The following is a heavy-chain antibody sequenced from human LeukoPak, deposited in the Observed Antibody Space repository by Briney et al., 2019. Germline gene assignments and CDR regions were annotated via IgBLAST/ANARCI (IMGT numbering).Heavy chain of an antibody. CDR3: ARVHPEYYDSSGHPIFDF. J-gene: IGHJ4*02. V-gene: IGHV5-51*01. Sequence: GESLKISCKGSGYSFTSYWIGWVRQMPGKGLEWMGIIYPGDSDTRYSPSFQGQVTISADKSISTAYLQWSSLKASDTAIYYCARVHPEYYDSSGHPIFDFWGQGTLVTVSS. CDR2: IYPGDSDT. D-gene: IGHD3-22*01. CDR1: GYSFTSYW.